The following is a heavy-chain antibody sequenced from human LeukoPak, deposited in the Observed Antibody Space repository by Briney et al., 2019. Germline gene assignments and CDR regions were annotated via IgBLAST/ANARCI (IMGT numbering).Heavy chain of an antibody. V-gene: IGHV5-51*01. J-gene: IGHJ4*02. CDR3: ARPHTLDRTTKYYFDS. Sequence: SGESLQISCQGSGYSFTNYWIGWVRQVPGKGLEWVGVVYPGDSDTRYSPSFQGQVTISADKSISTAYLQWNSLKASDTAMYYCARPHTLDRTTKYYFDSWGLGTLVTVSS. CDR1: GYSFTNYW. D-gene: IGHD1-14*01. CDR2: VYPGDSDT.